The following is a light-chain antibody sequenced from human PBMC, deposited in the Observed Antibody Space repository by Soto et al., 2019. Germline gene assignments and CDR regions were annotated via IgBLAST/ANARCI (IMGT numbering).Light chain of an antibody. Sequence: QSVLTQPASVSGSPGQSITISCTGTSSDVGHYNYVSWYQQHPGNAPKLIIFDVSIRPSGVSDRFSGSKSGNTASLTISGLQAEEEADYYCCSYTRPSSRVFGTGTKVTV. J-gene: IGLJ1*01. CDR1: SSDVGHYNY. CDR2: DVS. V-gene: IGLV2-14*03. CDR3: CSYTRPSSRV.